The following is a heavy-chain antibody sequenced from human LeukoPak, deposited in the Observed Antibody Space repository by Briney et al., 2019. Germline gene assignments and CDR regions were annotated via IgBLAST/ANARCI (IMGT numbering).Heavy chain of an antibody. CDR1: GYTFTSYG. D-gene: IGHD3-22*01. V-gene: IGHV1-18*01. CDR3: ASGTLCYYYDSSGYEGHCWFDP. J-gene: IGHJ5*02. CDR2: ISAYNGNT. Sequence: ASVKVSCKASGYTFTSYGISWVRQAPGQGLEWMGWISAYNGNTNYAQKLQGRVTMTTDTSTSTAYMELRSLRSDDTAVYYCASGTLCYYYDSSGYEGHCWFDPWGQGTLVTVSS.